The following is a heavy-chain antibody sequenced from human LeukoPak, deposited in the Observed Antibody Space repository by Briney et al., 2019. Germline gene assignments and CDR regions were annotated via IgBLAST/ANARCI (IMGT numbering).Heavy chain of an antibody. Sequence: GESLRLSCAASGFTFSSYGMHWVRQAPGKGLEWVAFIRYDGSNKYYADSVKGRFTISRDNSKNTLYLQMNSLRAEDTAVYYCAKGDCSGGSCYFDYWGQGTLVTVSS. D-gene: IGHD2-15*01. V-gene: IGHV3-30*02. CDR2: IRYDGSNK. J-gene: IGHJ4*02. CDR1: GFTFSSYG. CDR3: AKGDCSGGSCYFDY.